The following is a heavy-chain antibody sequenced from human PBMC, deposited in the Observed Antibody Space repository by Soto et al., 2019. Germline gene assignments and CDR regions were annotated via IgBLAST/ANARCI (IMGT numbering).Heavy chain of an antibody. V-gene: IGHV3-23*01. Sequence: VQLLESGGGLVQPGGSLRVSCAASGFTFSSYAMSWVRQAPGKGLEWVSSISGSGGSTYYADSVKGRFTISRDNSKNTLYLQMNSLRAEDTAVYYCAKHRQKANYFDYWGQGTLVTVSS. J-gene: IGHJ4*02. CDR1: GFTFSSYA. CDR2: ISGSGGST. CDR3: AKHRQKANYFDY.